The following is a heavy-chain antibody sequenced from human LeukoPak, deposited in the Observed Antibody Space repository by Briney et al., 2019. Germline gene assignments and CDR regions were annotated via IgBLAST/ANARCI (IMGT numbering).Heavy chain of an antibody. CDR2: IIPIFGTA. J-gene: IGHJ6*03. D-gene: IGHD3-22*01. CDR3: ARVRYYDSSGYQRREGVYYYYYMDV. Sequence: SVKVSCKASGGTFSSYAISWVRQAPGQGLEWMGGIIPIFGTANYAQKFQGRVTITTDESTSTAYMELSSLRSEDTAVYYCARVRYYDSSGYQRREGVYYYYYMDVWGKGTTVIVSS. V-gene: IGHV1-69*05. CDR1: GGTFSSYA.